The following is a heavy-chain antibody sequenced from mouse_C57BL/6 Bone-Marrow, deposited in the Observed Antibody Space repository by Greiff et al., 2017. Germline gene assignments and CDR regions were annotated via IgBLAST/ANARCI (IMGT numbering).Heavy chain of an antibody. CDR2: ISSGGSYT. CDR3: ARQDY. J-gene: IGHJ2*01. V-gene: IGHV5-6*01. CDR1: GFPFSSYG. Sequence: EVKLVESGGDLVKPGGSLKLSCAASGFPFSSYGMSWVRQTPDKRLEWVATISSGGSYTYYPDSVKGRFTISRDNATNTLYLQMSSLKSEDTAMYYCARQDYWGQGTTLTVSS.